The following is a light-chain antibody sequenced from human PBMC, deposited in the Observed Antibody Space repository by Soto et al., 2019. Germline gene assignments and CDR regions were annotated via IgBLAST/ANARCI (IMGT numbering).Light chain of an antibody. J-gene: IGKJ1*01. CDR1: QSISSW. CDR2: DAS. CDR3: QQYKSFWT. Sequence: DIQMTQSPSTLSASVGDRVTITCRASQSISSWLAWYQQKPGKAPKLLIYDASSLESGVPSRFSGSGSGTEFTLTISSLQSEDFATYYCQQYKSFWTFGQGTKV. V-gene: IGKV1-5*01.